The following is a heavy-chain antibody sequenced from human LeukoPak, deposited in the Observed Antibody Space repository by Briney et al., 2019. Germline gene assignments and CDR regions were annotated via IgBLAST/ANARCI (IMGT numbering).Heavy chain of an antibody. D-gene: IGHD2-15*01. Sequence: KPGGSLRLSCAASGFTFSDYNMNWVRQAPGKGLEWVSSITSSSGYIYYADSVKGRFTISRDNAKNSLYLQMNNLGAEDTAVYYCARRDNYDYWGQGTLVTVSS. J-gene: IGHJ4*02. CDR1: GFTFSDYN. CDR2: ITSSSGYI. V-gene: IGHV3-21*01. CDR3: ARRDNYDY.